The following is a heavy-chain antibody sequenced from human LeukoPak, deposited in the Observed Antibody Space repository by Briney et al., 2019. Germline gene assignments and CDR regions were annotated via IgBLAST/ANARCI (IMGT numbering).Heavy chain of an antibody. CDR3: ARDRYYYDSSGYPYYFDY. V-gene: IGHV3-21*01. J-gene: IGHJ4*02. CDR1: GFTFSSYS. Sequence: GGSLRLSCAASGFTFSSYSMNWVRQAPGKGLEWVSSISSSSSYIYYADSVKGRFTISRDNDKNSLYLQMNSLRAEDTAVYYCARDRYYYDSSGYPYYFDYWGQGTLVTVSS. CDR2: ISSSSSYI. D-gene: IGHD3-22*01.